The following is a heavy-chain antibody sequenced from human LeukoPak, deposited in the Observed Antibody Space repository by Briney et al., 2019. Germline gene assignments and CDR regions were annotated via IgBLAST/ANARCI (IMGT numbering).Heavy chain of an antibody. V-gene: IGHV5-51*01. J-gene: IGHJ5*02. CDR3: ARGPYCSSTSCYGVGWFDP. D-gene: IGHD2-2*01. CDR1: GYSFTSYW. Sequence: GESLKISCKGSGYSFTSYWIGWVRQMPGKGLEWMGIIYPGDADTRYSPSCQGQVTISADKSISTCYLQWSSLKASDTAMYYCARGPYCSSTSCYGVGWFDPWGQGTLVTVSS. CDR2: IYPGDADT.